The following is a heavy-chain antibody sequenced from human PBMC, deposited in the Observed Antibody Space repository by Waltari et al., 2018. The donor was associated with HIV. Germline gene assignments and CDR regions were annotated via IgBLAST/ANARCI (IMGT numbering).Heavy chain of an antibody. CDR2: ISRDGSSK. D-gene: IGHD2-15*01. Sequence: QVQLVESGGGLVQPGGSLGLSCAASGFIFRGFAIHWVRQAPGKGLEWVAVISRDGSSKYYADSVQGRFTISRDNSKNSLHLHMNSLRPKDTAVYYCAREGIVAAPFDFWGLGTLVTVSS. CDR1: GFIFRGFA. CDR3: AREGIVAAPFDF. V-gene: IGHV3-30*01. J-gene: IGHJ4*02.